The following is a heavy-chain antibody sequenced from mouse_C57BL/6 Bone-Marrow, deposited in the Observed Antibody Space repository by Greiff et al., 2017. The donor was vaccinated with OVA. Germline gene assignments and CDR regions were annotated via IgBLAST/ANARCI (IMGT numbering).Heavy chain of an antibody. V-gene: IGHV1-19*01. J-gene: IGHJ4*01. CDR2: INPYNGGT. D-gene: IGHD2-5*01. Sequence: EVKLQESGPVLVKPGASVKMSCKASGYTFTDYYMNWVKQSHGKSLEWIGVINPYNGGTSYNPKFKGQATLAVDKSSIRAYMELNSLTSEDSAGYYRARGSNYVGYYAMDYWGQGTSVTGSS. CDR1: GYTFTDYY. CDR3: ARGSNYVGYYAMDY.